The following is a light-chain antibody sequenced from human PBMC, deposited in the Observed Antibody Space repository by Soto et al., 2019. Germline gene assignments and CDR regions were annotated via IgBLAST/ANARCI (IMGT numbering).Light chain of an antibody. J-gene: IGKJ4*01. CDR1: QSVSTSN. V-gene: IGKV3-20*01. Sequence: EIVLTQSPGTLSSSPGERATLSCRASQSVSTSNLAWYQQRPGQAPRLLIYGASSRATGIPDRFSGSGSGTDFTLTISRLEPEDFAVYYCQLYGSSPPELTFGGGTKVDIK. CDR2: GAS. CDR3: QLYGSSPPELT.